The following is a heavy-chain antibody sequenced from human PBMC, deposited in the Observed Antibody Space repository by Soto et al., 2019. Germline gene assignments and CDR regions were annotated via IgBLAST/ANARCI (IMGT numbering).Heavy chain of an antibody. V-gene: IGHV5-51*01. Sequence: GESLKISCQGSGYSFTSYWIGWVRQMPGKGLEWMGIIYPGDSDTRYSPSFQGQVTISADKSISTAYLQWSSLKASDTAMYYCARRGYSGYDLGAFDIWGQGTMVTVSS. CDR3: ARRGYSGYDLGAFDI. CDR1: GYSFTSYW. J-gene: IGHJ3*02. CDR2: IYPGDSDT. D-gene: IGHD5-12*01.